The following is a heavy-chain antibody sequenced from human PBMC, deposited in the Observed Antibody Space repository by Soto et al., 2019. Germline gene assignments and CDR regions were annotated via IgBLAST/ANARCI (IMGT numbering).Heavy chain of an antibody. Sequence: KLTSEDSGGTININAISWVRQAPGPGLEWMGGIIPIFGTANYAQKFQGRVTVTADESTSTAYMELSSLRSEDTAVYYWARSTGYCSSPSCPYGMAVWGHGTTVTV. D-gene: IGHD2-2*01. CDR2: IIPIFGTA. CDR3: ARSTGYCSSPSCPYGMAV. J-gene: IGHJ6*02. CDR1: GGTININA. V-gene: IGHV1-69*01.